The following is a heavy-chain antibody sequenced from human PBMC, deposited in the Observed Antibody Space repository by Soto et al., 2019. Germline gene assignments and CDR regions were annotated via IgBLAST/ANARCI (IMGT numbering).Heavy chain of an antibody. J-gene: IGHJ6*03. CDR3: ARHFGGGLLWFSDYYYMDV. CDR2: IYYSGST. CDR1: GGSISSYY. Sequence: SETLSLTCTVSGGSISSYYWSWIRQPPGKGLEWIGYIYYSGSTNYNPSLKSRVTISVDTSKNQFSLKLSSVTAADTAVYYCARHFGGGLLWFSDYYYMDVWGKGTTVTVSS. D-gene: IGHD3-10*01. V-gene: IGHV4-59*08.